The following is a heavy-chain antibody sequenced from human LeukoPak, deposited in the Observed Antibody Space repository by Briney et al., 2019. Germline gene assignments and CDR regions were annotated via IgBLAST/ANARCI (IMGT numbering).Heavy chain of an antibody. CDR3: ARRKIYYARYFDL. V-gene: IGHV4-34*01. CDR2: INHSGST. J-gene: IGHJ2*01. CDR1: GFTFNNFA. D-gene: IGHD3-10*01. Sequence: PGGSLRLSCAASGFTFNNFAMTWVRQAPGKGLEWIGEINHSGSTNYNPSLKSRVTISVDTSKNQFSLKLSSVTAADTAVYYCARRKIYYARYFDLWGRGTLVTVSS.